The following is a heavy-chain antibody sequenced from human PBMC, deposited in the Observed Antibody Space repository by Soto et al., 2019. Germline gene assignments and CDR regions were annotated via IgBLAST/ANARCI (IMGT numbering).Heavy chain of an antibody. CDR2: INAGNGNT. V-gene: IGHV1-3*01. CDR3: ARDLALPLVVGMDV. CDR1: GYTFTSYA. D-gene: IGHD2-21*01. J-gene: IGHJ6*02. Sequence: QVQLVQSGAEVKKPGASVKVSCKASGYTFTSYAMHWVRQAPGQRLEWLGWINAGNGNTKYSQKFQGRVTITRDTSASTAYMELSSLRSEDTAVYYCARDLALPLVVGMDVWGQGTTVTVSS.